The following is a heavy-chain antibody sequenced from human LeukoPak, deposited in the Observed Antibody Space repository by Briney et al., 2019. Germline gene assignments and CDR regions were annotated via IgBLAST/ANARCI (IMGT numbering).Heavy chain of an antibody. Sequence: PSETLSLTCTVSGGSITSYYWSWIRQPAGKGLEWIGRIYSTGSTNYNPSLKSRVTMSVDTSKNQFSLRLRSVTAADTAVYYCARQIASAGTAGFDFWGQGALVTVSS. D-gene: IGHD6-13*01. CDR1: GGSITSYY. CDR2: IYSTGST. CDR3: ARQIASAGTAGFDF. J-gene: IGHJ4*02. V-gene: IGHV4-4*07.